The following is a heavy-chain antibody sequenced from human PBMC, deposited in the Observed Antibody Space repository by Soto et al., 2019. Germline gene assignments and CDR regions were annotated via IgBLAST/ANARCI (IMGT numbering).Heavy chain of an antibody. CDR2: IYYSGST. V-gene: IGHV4-59*01. J-gene: IGHJ4*02. CDR3: ATSLYSYGPRFAY. CDR1: GGSISSYY. Sequence: SETLSLTCTFSGGSISSYYWSWIRQPPGKGLEWIGYIYYSGSTNYNPSLKSRVTISVDTSKNQLSLKLSSVTAADTAVYYCATSLYSYGPRFAYWGQGTLVTVSS. D-gene: IGHD5-18*01.